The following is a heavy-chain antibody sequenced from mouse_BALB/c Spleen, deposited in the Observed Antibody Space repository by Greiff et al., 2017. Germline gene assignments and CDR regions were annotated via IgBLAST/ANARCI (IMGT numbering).Heavy chain of an antibody. Sequence: VQLKESGAELVKPGASVKLSCTASGFNIKDTYMHWVKQRPEQGLEWIGRIDPANGNTKYDPKFQGKATITADTSSNTAYLQLSSLTSEDTAVYYCAREVDGYGSWFAGWGQGTLVTVSA. V-gene: IGHV14-3*02. CDR2: IDPANGNT. CDR1: GFNIKDTY. J-gene: IGHJ3*01. CDR3: AREVDGYGSWFAG. D-gene: IGHD2-2*01.